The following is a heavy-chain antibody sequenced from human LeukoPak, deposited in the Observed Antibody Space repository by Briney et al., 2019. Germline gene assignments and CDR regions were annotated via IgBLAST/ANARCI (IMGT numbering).Heavy chain of an antibody. CDR2: IYYSGST. CDR1: GGSISSSSYY. CDR3: ARGYSSSYYFDY. V-gene: IGHV4-39*01. D-gene: IGHD6-6*01. Sequence: PSETLSLTCTVSGGSISSSSYYWGWIRQPPGKGLEWIGSIYYSGSTYYNPFLKSRVTISVDTSKNRFSLKLSSVTAADTAVYYYARGYSSSYYFDYWGLGTLVTVSS. J-gene: IGHJ4*02.